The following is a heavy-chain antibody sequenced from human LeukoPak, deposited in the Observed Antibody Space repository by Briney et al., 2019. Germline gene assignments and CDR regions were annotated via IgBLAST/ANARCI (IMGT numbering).Heavy chain of an antibody. CDR1: GGSISSYY. J-gene: IGHJ4*02. V-gene: IGHV4-59*01. Sequence: SETLSLTCTVSGGSISSYYWSWIRQPPGKGLEWIGYIYYSGSTNYNPSLKSRVTISVDTSKNQFSLKLSSVIAADTAVYYCARTYYYGSGSYSLFDYWGQGTLVTVSS. CDR2: IYYSGST. CDR3: ARTYYYGSGSYSLFDY. D-gene: IGHD3-10*01.